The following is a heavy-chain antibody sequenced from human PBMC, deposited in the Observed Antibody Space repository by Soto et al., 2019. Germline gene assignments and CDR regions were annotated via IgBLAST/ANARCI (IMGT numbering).Heavy chain of an antibody. CDR1: GGSVSSSGNY. J-gene: IGHJ4*02. CDR3: ARWCSSTSCYFDY. V-gene: IGHV4-39*07. CDR2: IYYSGST. D-gene: IGHD2-2*01. Sequence: PSETLSLTCTVSGGSVSSSGNYWGWIRQPPGKGLEWIGSIYYSGSTYYNPSLKSRVTTSVDTSKNQFSLKLSSVTAADTAVYYCARWCSSTSCYFDYWGQGTLVTVSS.